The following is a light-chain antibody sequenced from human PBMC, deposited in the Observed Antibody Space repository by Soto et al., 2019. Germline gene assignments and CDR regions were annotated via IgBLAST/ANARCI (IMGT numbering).Light chain of an antibody. CDR1: QSISSW. Sequence: DIQMTQSPSPLSASVGDSVTITCRASQSISSWLAWYQQKPGKAPKLLIYDASSLESGVPSRFSGSGSGTEFTLTISSLQPDDFATYYCQQYNSYSGTFGQGTKVDI. V-gene: IGKV1-5*01. CDR3: QQYNSYSGT. CDR2: DAS. J-gene: IGKJ1*01.